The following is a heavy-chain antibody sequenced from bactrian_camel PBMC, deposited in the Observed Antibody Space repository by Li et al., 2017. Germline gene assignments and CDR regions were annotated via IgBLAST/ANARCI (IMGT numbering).Heavy chain of an antibody. V-gene: IGHV3S63*01. CDR1: RFTFDDSE. CDR3: AAARVIGRCSVLLGTFARNLVTV. J-gene: IGHJ4*01. D-gene: IGHD2*01. Sequence: LVESGGGSVQAGGSLRLSCTASRFTFDDSEMGWFRLAPGIECELVSTITNNGRTYYADSVKGRFSISKDNAVNTLYLQMNSLKPEDTAIYYCAAARVIGRCSVLLGTFARNLVTVWGQGTQVTVS. CDR2: ITNNGRT.